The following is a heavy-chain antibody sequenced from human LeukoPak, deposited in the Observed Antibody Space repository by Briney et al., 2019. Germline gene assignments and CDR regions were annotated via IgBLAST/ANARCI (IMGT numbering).Heavy chain of an antibody. V-gene: IGHV3-30*02. CDR3: ARDTTTYYYDSSGYCPDAFDI. J-gene: IGHJ3*02. D-gene: IGHD3-22*01. Sequence: PGGSLRLSCAASGFTFNNYGMHWVRQAPGKGLEWVAFIRYNGNNQYYADSVKGRFTISRDNAKNSLYLQMNSLRAEDTAVYYCARDTTTYYYDSSGYCPDAFDIWGQGTMVTVSS. CDR1: GFTFNNYG. CDR2: IRYNGNNQ.